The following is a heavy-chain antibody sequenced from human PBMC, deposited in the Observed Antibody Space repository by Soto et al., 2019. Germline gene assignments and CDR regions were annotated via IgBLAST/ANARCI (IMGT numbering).Heavy chain of an antibody. V-gene: IGHV4-59*01. J-gene: IGHJ5*02. CDR3: ARGEFGELLWYWFDP. Sequence: SETLSLTCTVSGGSISSYYWSWIRQPPGKGLEWIGYIYYSGSTNYNPSLKSRVTISVDTSKNQFSLKLSSVTAADTAVYYCARGEFGELLWYWFDPWGQGTLVTVSS. CDR2: IYYSGST. D-gene: IGHD3-10*01. CDR1: GGSISSYY.